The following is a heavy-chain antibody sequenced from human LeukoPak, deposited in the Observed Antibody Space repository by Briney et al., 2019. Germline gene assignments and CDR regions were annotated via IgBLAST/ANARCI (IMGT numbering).Heavy chain of an antibody. J-gene: IGHJ4*02. Sequence: NPSETLSLTCTVSGGSISSYYWSWIRQPPGKGLEWIGYIYYSGSTNYDPSPKSRVTISVDTSKNQFSLKLSSVTAADTAVYYCAREDGYNRHFDYWGQGTLVTVSS. CDR3: AREDGYNRHFDY. V-gene: IGHV4-59*01. D-gene: IGHD5-24*01. CDR2: IYYSGST. CDR1: GGSISSYY.